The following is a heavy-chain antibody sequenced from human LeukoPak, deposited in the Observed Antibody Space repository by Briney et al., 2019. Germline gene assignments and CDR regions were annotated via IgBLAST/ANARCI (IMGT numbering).Heavy chain of an antibody. J-gene: IGHJ4*02. CDR1: GFTFSSYA. CDR3: AARAGGFRHFDY. D-gene: IGHD3-10*01. CDR2: ISDSGGKT. V-gene: IGHV3-23*01. Sequence: GGSLRLSCAASGFTFSSYAMSWVRQAPGKGLEWVSGISDSGGKTDSADSVKGRFTISRDNSKDKMYLQMNSLRAEDTAVYYCAARAGGFRHFDYWGQGTLVTVSS.